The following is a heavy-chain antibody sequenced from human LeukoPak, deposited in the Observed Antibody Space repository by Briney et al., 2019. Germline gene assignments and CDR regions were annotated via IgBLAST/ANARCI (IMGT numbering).Heavy chain of an antibody. CDR2: IYPGDSGT. Sequence: GESLKISFKGSGSRFTSYWIGWVRQMPGKGLEWMGIIYPGDSGTRYSPSFQGQVTISADKSISTAYLQWSSLKASDTAMYYCARQGCSGGSCYLDAFDIWGQGTMVTVSS. CDR1: GSRFTSYW. CDR3: ARQGCSGGSCYLDAFDI. V-gene: IGHV5-51*01. J-gene: IGHJ3*02. D-gene: IGHD2-15*01.